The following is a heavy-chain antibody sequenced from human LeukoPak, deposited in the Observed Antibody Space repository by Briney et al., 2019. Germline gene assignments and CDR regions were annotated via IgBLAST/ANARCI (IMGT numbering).Heavy chain of an antibody. D-gene: IGHD3-10*01. Sequence: GGSLRLSCAASGFTFSSYGMHWGRQAPGKGLEWVAVISYDGSNKYYADSVKGRFTISRDNSKNTLYLQMNSLRAEDTAVYYCARAEDGSGSYSFDYWGQGTLVTVSS. V-gene: IGHV3-30*03. CDR3: ARAEDGSGSYSFDY. CDR2: ISYDGSNK. J-gene: IGHJ4*02. CDR1: GFTFSSYG.